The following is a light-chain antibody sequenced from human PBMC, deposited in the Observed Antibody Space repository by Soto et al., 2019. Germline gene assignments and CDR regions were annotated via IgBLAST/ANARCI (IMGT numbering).Light chain of an antibody. V-gene: IGLV2-14*01. CDR1: SSDVGGYNY. CDR2: DAS. Sequence: QSALTQPASVSGSPGQSITISCTGTSSDVGGYNYVSWYQQHPGKAPKFMIYDASNRPSGVSTRFSGSKSGNTASLTISGLQAEDEADYYCNSYTTSNTRQIVFGTGTKVTVL. CDR3: NSYTTSNTRQIV. J-gene: IGLJ1*01.